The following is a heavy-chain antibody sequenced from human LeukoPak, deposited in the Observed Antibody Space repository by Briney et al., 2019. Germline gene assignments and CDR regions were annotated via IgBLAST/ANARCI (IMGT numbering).Heavy chain of an antibody. CDR2: THDTGST. Sequence: SETLSLTCTVSGGSISSYYWSWIRQPAGEGLEWIGSTHDTGSTKYSPALKGRITISVHTSNLFSLRLTSVTTADTAVYYCAGTHLITIIVDPGLDAFDVWGRGTMVTVSS. D-gene: IGHD3-10*01. CDR3: AGTHLITIIVDPGLDAFDV. J-gene: IGHJ3*01. CDR1: GGSISSYY. V-gene: IGHV4-59*01.